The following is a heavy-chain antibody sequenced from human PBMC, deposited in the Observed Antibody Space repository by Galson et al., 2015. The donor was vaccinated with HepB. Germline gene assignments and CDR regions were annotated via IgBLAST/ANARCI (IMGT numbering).Heavy chain of an antibody. Sequence: SLRLSCAGSGFTFSRYAMHWVRQAPGKGLECVALRDSVKGRFTISRDNSKNTLYLQMKGLRDEDTAIYHCARSPAGAAYFDFWGQGTLVTVST. V-gene: IGHV3-33*01. J-gene: IGHJ4*02. CDR1: GFTFSRYA. CDR3: ARSPAGAAYFDF. D-gene: IGHD6-19*01.